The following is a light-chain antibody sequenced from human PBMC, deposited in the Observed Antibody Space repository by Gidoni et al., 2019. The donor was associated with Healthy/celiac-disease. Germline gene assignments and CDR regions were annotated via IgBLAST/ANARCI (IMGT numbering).Light chain of an antibody. CDR1: QRVSCSY. CDR3: QQYGSSPLT. Sequence: IVFTQSPCPLSLSPGERTTLSCSASQRVSCSYLGWYQQTPGQAPRLLLYGASSRANGIPDRFSGSGSGTDVTLTIRRLEPEDFAVYYGQQYGSSPLTFXGXTKVEIK. J-gene: IGKJ4*01. CDR2: GAS. V-gene: IGKV3-20*01.